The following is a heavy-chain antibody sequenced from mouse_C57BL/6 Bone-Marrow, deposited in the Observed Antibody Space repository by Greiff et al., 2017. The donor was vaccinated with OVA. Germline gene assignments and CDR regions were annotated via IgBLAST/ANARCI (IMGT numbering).Heavy chain of an antibody. CDR2: IYPRSGNT. Sequence: VQLQQSGAELARPGASVKLSCKASGYTFTSYGISWVKQRTGQGLEWIGEIYPRSGNTYYNEKFKGKATLTADKSSSTAYMELRSLTSEDSAVYFCARSGTYYSNFAMDYWGQGTSVTVSS. CDR3: ARSGTYYSNFAMDY. J-gene: IGHJ4*01. CDR1: GYTFTSYG. D-gene: IGHD2-5*01. V-gene: IGHV1-81*01.